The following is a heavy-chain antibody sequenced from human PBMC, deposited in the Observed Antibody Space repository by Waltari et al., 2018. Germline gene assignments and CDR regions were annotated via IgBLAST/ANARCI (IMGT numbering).Heavy chain of an antibody. J-gene: IGHJ4*02. D-gene: IGHD6-13*01. Sequence: EVQLLESGGGLVQPGGSLRLSCAASGFTFSSYAMSWVRQAPGKGLGWFSVISVSGGSTYYADSVKGRFTISRDNSKNTLYLQMNSLRAEDTAVYYCAKQSVAAADSDYWGQGTLVTVSS. CDR2: ISVSGGST. CDR1: GFTFSSYA. CDR3: AKQSVAAADSDY. V-gene: IGHV3-23*01.